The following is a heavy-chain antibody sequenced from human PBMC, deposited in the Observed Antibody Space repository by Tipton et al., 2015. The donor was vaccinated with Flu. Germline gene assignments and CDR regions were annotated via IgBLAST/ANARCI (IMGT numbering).Heavy chain of an antibody. CDR2: INHSGST. J-gene: IGHJ4*02. V-gene: IGHV4-34*01. D-gene: IGHD3-10*02. Sequence: TLSLTCAVYGGSFSGYYWSWIRQPPGKGLEWIGEINHSGSTNYNPSLKSRVTISVDTSKNHFSLKLTSVTVADTAIYYCARLSFYDVDLKNFYFEDWGQGTLVTVSS. CDR3: ARLSFYDVDLKNFYFED. CDR1: GGSFSGYY.